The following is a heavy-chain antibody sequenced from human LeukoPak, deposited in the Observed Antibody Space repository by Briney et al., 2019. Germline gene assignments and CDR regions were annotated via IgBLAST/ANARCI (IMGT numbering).Heavy chain of an antibody. CDR2: INPSGGRT. Sequence: ASVKVSCKASGYTFTSYLHWVRQAPGQGLEWMGIINPSGGRTSYAQKFQGRVSMTRDMSTSTVYMELSSLRSEDTAVYYCARGPGEGGSSGYYYGKPEDPAEYYFDYWGQGTLVTVSS. V-gene: IGHV1-46*01. J-gene: IGHJ4*02. CDR1: GYTFTSY. CDR3: ARGPGEGGSSGYYYGKPEDPAEYYFDY. D-gene: IGHD3-22*01.